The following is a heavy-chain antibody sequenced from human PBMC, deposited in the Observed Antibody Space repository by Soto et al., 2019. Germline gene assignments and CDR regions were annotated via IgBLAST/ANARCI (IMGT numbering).Heavy chain of an antibody. J-gene: IGHJ4*02. V-gene: IGHV1-69*02. CDR3: ARAAAGPFDY. Sequence: QVQLVQSGAEVKKPGSSVKVSCKASGGTFSSYTISWVRQAPGQGLEWMGRFIPILGIANYAQKFQGRVTITADKSTSTAYMELSSLRSEDTAVYYCARAAAGPFDYWGQGTLVTVSS. CDR1: GGTFSSYT. D-gene: IGHD6-13*01. CDR2: FIPILGIA.